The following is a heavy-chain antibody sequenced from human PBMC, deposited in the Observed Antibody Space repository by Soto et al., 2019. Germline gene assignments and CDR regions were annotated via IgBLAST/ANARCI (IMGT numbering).Heavy chain of an antibody. CDR1: GFTFSSYG. D-gene: IGHD2-2*02. V-gene: IGHV3-33*01. Sequence: QVQLVESGGGVVQPGRSLRLSCAASGFTFSSYGMHWVRQAPGKGLEGVAVIWYDGSNKYYADSVKGRFTISKDNSKNTLYLQMNSLRAEDTAVYYCAREAPAAIYLGYYYGMDVWGQGTTVTVSS. CDR2: IWYDGSNK. CDR3: AREAPAAIYLGYYYGMDV. J-gene: IGHJ6*02.